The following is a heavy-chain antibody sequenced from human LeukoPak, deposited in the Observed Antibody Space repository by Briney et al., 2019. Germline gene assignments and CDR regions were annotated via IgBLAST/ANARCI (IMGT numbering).Heavy chain of an antibody. CDR2: AYYSGST. D-gene: IGHD3-22*01. J-gene: IGHJ4*02. CDR3: ARGQPPVYYYDSSGTAFLRY. CDR1: GGSISGRSYY. Sequence: SETLSLTCNVSGGSISGRSYYWGWIRQPPGKGLEWIGSAYYSGSTNYNPSLKSRVTISVDTSKNQFSLKLSSVTAADTAVYYCARGQPPVYYYDSSGTAFLRYWGQGTLVTVSS. V-gene: IGHV4-39*07.